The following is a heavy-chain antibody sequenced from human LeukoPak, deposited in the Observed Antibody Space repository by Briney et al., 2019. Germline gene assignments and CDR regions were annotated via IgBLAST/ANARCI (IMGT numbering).Heavy chain of an antibody. CDR1: GFTFSSYG. V-gene: IGHV3-33*01. CDR2: IWYDGSNK. J-gene: IGHJ4*02. Sequence: PGTSLRLSCAASGFTFSSYGMHWVRQAPGKGLEWVAIIWYDGSNKYYADSVKGRFTISRDNSKNTLYLQVNSLRAEDTAVYYCARNGSFWRGYPYYYDYWGQGTLVTVSS. D-gene: IGHD3-3*01. CDR3: ARNGSFWRGYPYYYDY.